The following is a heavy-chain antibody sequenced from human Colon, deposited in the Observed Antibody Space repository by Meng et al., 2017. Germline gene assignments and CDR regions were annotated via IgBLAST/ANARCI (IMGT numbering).Heavy chain of an antibody. CDR1: GEPISTFY. J-gene: IGHJ4*02. CDR3: ANIRDRSFSDS. D-gene: IGHD1-26*01. CDR2: INHAGTA. V-gene: IGHV4-34*01. Sequence: QWGAGLLQPAETLSLTCAVYGEPISTFYWAWIRQSPGKGLEWIGEINHAGTAYYNPSLKSRVTLSIDTSRNQFSLNLRSVTAADTAVYYCANIRDRSFSDSWGQGTLVTVSS.